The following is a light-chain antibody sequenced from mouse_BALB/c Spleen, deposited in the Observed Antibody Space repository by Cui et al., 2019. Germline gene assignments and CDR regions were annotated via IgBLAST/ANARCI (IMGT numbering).Light chain of an antibody. CDR1: QSLVNSNGNTY. CDR2: KVS. CDR3: SQSTDVPRT. J-gene: IGKJ1*01. V-gene: IGKV1-110*01. Sequence: VVMTQPPLSLPVTLGDQASTSCRSSQSLVNSNGNTYLHWYLQKPGQSPKLLIYKVSNRFSGVPDRFSGSGSGTDFTLKISRVEAEDLGVYFCSQSTDVPRTFGGGTKLEIK.